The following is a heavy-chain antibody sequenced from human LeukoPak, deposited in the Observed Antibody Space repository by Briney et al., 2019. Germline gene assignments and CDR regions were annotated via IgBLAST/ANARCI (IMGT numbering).Heavy chain of an antibody. CDR3: VRYGSNAFDI. CDR2: IYTNGNT. Sequence: TLSLTCTVSGGAVSSGAYYWGWIRQPAGKGLEWLGRIYTNGNTNYNPSLKSRVTISVDTSKNQFSLHLSSLIAADTAVYYCVRYGSNAFDIWGQGTMVTVSS. D-gene: IGHD4-17*01. V-gene: IGHV4-61*02. CDR1: GGAVSSGAYY. J-gene: IGHJ3*02.